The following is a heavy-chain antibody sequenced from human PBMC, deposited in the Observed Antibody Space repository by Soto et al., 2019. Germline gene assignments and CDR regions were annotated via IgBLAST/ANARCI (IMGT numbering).Heavy chain of an antibody. CDR1: GYSFTSYL. Sequence: GESLKISCKGSGYSFTSYLICWVRQMPVKGLEWMGIIYPGDSDTRYSPSFQGQVTISADKSISTAYLQWSSLKASDTAMYYCARQLRFLDRYYYYGMDVWGQGTTVIVSS. CDR3: ARQLRFLDRYYYYGMDV. D-gene: IGHD3-3*01. V-gene: IGHV5-51*01. CDR2: IYPGDSDT. J-gene: IGHJ6*01.